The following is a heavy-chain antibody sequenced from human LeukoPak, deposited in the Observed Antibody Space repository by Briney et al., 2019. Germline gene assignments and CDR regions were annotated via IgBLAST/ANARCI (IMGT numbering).Heavy chain of an antibody. CDR3: ARSAVAGTLDAFDV. D-gene: IGHD6-19*01. CDR2: IYYTGST. CDR1: GGSISSYY. J-gene: IGHJ3*01. V-gene: IGHV4-59*08. Sequence: ASETLSLTCTVSGGSISSYYWSWIRQPPGKGLEWIAYIYYTGSTNYNPSLKSRATISEDTSKNQCSLKLTSVTAADTAVYYCARSAVAGTLDAFDVWGQGTMATVAP.